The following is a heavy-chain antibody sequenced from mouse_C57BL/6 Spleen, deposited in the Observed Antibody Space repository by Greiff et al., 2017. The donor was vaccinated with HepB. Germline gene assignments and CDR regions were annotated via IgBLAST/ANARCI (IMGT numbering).Heavy chain of an antibody. D-gene: IGHD2-1*01. V-gene: IGHV1-54*01. Sequence: VKLQESGAELVRPGTSVKVSCKASGYAFTNYLIEWVKQRPGQGLEWIGVINPGSGGTNYNEKFKGKATLTADKSSSTAYMQLSSLTSEDSAVYFCARSGGNYPLYAMDYWGQGTSVTVSS. CDR1: GYAFTNYL. CDR3: ARSGGNYPLYAMDY. CDR2: INPGSGGT. J-gene: IGHJ4*01.